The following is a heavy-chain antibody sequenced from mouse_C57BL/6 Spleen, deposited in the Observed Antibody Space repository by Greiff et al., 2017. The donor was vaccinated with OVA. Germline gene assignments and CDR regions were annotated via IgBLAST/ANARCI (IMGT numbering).Heavy chain of an antibody. J-gene: IGHJ3*01. CDR3: ARDEGYYPGWFAY. Sequence: EVQLVESGPGMVKPSQSLSLTCTVTGYSITSGYDWHWIRHFPGNKLEWMGYISYSGSTNYNPSLKSRISITHDTSKNHFFLKLNSVTTEDTATYYCARDEGYYPGWFAYWGQGTLVTVSA. V-gene: IGHV3-1*01. CDR1: GYSITSGYD. D-gene: IGHD2-3*01. CDR2: ISYSGST.